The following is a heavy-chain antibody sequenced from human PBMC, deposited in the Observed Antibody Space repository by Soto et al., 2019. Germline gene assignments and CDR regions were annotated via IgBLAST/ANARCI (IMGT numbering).Heavy chain of an antibody. CDR3: ARGNKPRYYYMDV. CDR2: IIPILGIA. Sequence: ASVKVSCKASGGTFSSYTISWVRQAPGQGLEWMGRIIPILGIANYAQKFQGRVTITADKSTSTAYMELSSLRSEDTAVYYCARGNKPRYYYMDVWGKGTTVTVSS. V-gene: IGHV1-69*02. D-gene: IGHD3-10*01. CDR1: GGTFSSYT. J-gene: IGHJ6*03.